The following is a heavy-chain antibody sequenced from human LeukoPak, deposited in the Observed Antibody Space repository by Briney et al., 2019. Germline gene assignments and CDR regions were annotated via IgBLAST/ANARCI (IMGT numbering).Heavy chain of an antibody. V-gene: IGHV1-2*02. CDR3: ARGVAAIEEIDY. CDR1: GYTFTGYY. CDR2: INPNSGGT. D-gene: IGHD6-13*01. J-gene: IGHJ4*02. Sequence: ASVKVSCKASGYTFTGYYMHWVRQAPGRGLEWMGWINPNSGGTNYAQKFQGRVTMTRDTSISTAYMELSRLRSDDTAVYYCARGVAAIEEIDYWGQGTLVTVSS.